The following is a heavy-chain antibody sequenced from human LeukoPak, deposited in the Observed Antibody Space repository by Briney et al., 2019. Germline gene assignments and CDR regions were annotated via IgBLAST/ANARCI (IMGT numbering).Heavy chain of an antibody. CDR1: GFTFSSYA. D-gene: IGHD2-2*01. CDR2: ISYDGSNK. Sequence: GGSLRLSCAASGFTFSSYAMHWVRQAPGKGLEWVAVISYDGSNKYYADSVKGRFTISRDNAKNSLYLQMDSLRVEDTAVYYCARGRECSGTGCYLPGIYWGQGILVTVSS. CDR3: ARGRECSGTGCYLPGIY. V-gene: IGHV3-30-3*01. J-gene: IGHJ4*02.